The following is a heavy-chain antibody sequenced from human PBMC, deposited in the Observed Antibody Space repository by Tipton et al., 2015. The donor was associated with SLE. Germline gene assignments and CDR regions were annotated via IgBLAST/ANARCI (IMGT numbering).Heavy chain of an antibody. Sequence: TLSLTCIVSDDSVSSAYYWAGIRQPPGKGLQWIACIYRTGTTYVNPSLKSRVTISVDTSKNQFSLKLSSVSAADTAVYYCAGLQQLVGFDPWGQGTLVTVSS. J-gene: IGHJ5*02. D-gene: IGHD6-13*01. V-gene: IGHV4-38-2*02. CDR2: IYRTGTT. CDR3: AGLQQLVGFDP. CDR1: DDSVSSAYY.